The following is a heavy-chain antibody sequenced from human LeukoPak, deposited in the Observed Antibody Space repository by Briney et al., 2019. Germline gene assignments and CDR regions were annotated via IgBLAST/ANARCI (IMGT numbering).Heavy chain of an antibody. D-gene: IGHD2-2*01. V-gene: IGHV3-11*01. J-gene: IGHJ6*02. CDR1: GFTFSDYY. CDR2: ISSSGSTL. CDR3: ARAPKEGYCSSTSCYYYYGMDV. Sequence: GGSLRLSCAASGFTFSDYYMSWIRQAPGKGLEWVSYISSSGSTLYYADSVKGRFTISRDNAKNSLYLQMNSLRAEDTAVYYCARAPKEGYCSSTSCYYYYGMDVWGQGTLVTVSS.